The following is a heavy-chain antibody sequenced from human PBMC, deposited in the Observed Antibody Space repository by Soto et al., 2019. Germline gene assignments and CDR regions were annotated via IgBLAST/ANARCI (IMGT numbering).Heavy chain of an antibody. D-gene: IGHD3-22*01. Sequence: SVKVSCKASGGTFSSYAISWVRQAPGQGLEWMGGIIPIFGTANYAQKFQGRVTITADESTGTAYMELSSLRSEDTAVYYCARDWATYYYDSSGYYPLDVWGQGTTVTVSS. CDR2: IIPIFGTA. CDR3: ARDWATYYYDSSGYYPLDV. CDR1: GGTFSSYA. V-gene: IGHV1-69*13. J-gene: IGHJ6*02.